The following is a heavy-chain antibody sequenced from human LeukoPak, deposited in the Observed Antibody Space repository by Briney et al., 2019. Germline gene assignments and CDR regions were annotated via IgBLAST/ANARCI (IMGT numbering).Heavy chain of an antibody. D-gene: IGHD2-2*02. V-gene: IGHV3-30*02. J-gene: IGHJ4*02. CDR2: IRYDGSNK. CDR1: GSTFSSYG. CDR3: ANDIDIVVVPAAIGY. Sequence: QPGGSLRLSFAASGSTFSSYGMHWVRQAPGKGLEWVAFIRYDGSNKYYADSVKGRFTISRDNSKNTLYLQMNSLRAEDTAVYYCANDIDIVVVPAAIGYWGQGTLVTVSS.